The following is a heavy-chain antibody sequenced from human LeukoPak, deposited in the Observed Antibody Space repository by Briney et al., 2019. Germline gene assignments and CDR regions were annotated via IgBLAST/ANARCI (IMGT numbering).Heavy chain of an antibody. CDR2: INPTGGST. CDR3: ARGSVGDDNNWFDP. CDR1: GYTFPSYF. J-gene: IGHJ5*02. D-gene: IGHD5-12*01. V-gene: IGHV1-46*01. Sequence: ASVKVSCKASGYTFPSYFMHWVRQAPGQGLEWMGIINPTGGSTTYAQKFQGRVTMTRDTSTSTAYMELRSLRSDDTAVYYCARGSVGDDNNWFDPWGQGTLVTVSS.